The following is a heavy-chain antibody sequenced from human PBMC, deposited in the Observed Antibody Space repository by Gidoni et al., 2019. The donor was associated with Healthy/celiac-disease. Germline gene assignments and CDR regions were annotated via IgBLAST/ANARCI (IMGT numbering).Heavy chain of an antibody. J-gene: IGHJ4*02. CDR1: GCSISSYY. CDR2: IYYSGST. CDR3: ARHCSSTSCYVN. V-gene: IGHV4-59*01. Sequence: QVQLQASGPGLVQPSDTLSLTCPVSGCSISSYYWSWLRQPPGKGLEWIGYIYYSGSTNYNPSLKSRVTISVDTSKNQFSLKRSSVTAADTAVYYCARHCSSTSCYVNWGQGTLVTVSS. D-gene: IGHD2-2*01.